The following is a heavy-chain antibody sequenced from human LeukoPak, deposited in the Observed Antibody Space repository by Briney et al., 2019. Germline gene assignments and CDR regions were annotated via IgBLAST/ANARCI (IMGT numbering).Heavy chain of an antibody. Sequence: SETLSLTCTVSGGSISTYYWSWIRQPPGKGLEWIGYIYYTGSTNYNPSLKSRVTISVDTSKNQFSLKLSSVTAADTAVYYCARGVVIAPQTFDYWGQGTLVTVSS. CDR2: IYYTGST. J-gene: IGHJ4*02. V-gene: IGHV4-59*01. CDR1: GGSISTYY. CDR3: ARGVVIAPQTFDY. D-gene: IGHD2-21*01.